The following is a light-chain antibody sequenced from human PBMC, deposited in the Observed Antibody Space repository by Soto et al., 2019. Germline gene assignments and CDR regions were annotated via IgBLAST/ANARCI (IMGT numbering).Light chain of an antibody. CDR3: QQYDSSPLT. V-gene: IGKV3-20*01. CDR2: GAS. Sequence: EIVLTQSPGTLSLSPGERATLSCRASQSVSSSYLAWYQQKPGQAPRLLIYGASSRATGIPDRFSGSGSGTDFTLTISRLEPEDCAGYYSQQYDSSPLTFGGGTKVEIK. J-gene: IGKJ4*01. CDR1: QSVSSSY.